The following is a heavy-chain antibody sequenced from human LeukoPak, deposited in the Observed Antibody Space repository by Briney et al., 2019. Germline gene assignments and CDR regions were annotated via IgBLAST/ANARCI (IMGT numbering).Heavy chain of an antibody. V-gene: IGHV1-2*04. CDR3: ATHYGSGSYSGRGYYGMDV. D-gene: IGHD3-10*01. CDR2: INPNSGGT. CDR1: GYTFTGYY. Sequence: ASVKLSCKASGYTFTGYYMHWVRQAPGQGLEWMGWINPNSGGTNYAQKFQGWITMTRDTSISTAYMELSRLRSDDTAVYYCATHYGSGSYSGRGYYGMDVWGKGTTVTVSS. J-gene: IGHJ6*04.